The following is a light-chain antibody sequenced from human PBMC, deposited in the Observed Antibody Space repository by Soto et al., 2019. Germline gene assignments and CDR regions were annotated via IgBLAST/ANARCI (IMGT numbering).Light chain of an antibody. CDR3: QQYDDWPLT. CDR1: QSVGSN. Sequence: EIVMTQSPATLSVSPGERVTLSCRASQSVGSNLAWYQQKPGQAPRVLIYDASTRATVIPPRFSGSGSGTEFTLTISSLQSEDFAIYYCQQYDDWPLTFGGGTRWIS. CDR2: DAS. J-gene: IGKJ4*01. V-gene: IGKV3D-15*01.